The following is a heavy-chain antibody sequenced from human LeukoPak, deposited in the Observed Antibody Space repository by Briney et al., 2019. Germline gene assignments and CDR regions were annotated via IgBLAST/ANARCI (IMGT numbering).Heavy chain of an antibody. Sequence: SETLSLTCTVSGGSISSYYWSWIRQPPGKGLEWIGYIYHSGSTYYNPSLKSRVTISVDRSKNQFSLKLSSVTAADTAVYYCARAGPYYDFYYMDVWGKGTTVTVSS. CDR2: IYHSGST. CDR1: GGSISSYY. D-gene: IGHD3-3*01. CDR3: ARAGPYYDFYYMDV. J-gene: IGHJ6*03. V-gene: IGHV4-59*12.